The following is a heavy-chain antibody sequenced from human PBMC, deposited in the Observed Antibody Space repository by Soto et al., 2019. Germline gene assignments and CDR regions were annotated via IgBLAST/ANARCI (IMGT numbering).Heavy chain of an antibody. CDR3: AREGGITIFGVVIMLVGMDV. CDR2: MNPNSGNT. D-gene: IGHD3-3*01. CDR1: GYTFTSYD. V-gene: IGHV1-8*01. Sequence: GASVKVSCKASGYTFTSYDINWVRQATGQGLEWMGWMNPNSGNTGYAQKFQGRVTMTRNTSISTAYMELSSLRSEDTAEYYCAREGGITIFGVVIMLVGMDVWGQGTTVTVSS. J-gene: IGHJ6*02.